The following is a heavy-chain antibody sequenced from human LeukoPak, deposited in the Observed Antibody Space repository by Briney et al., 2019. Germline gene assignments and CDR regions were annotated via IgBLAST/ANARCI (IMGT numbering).Heavy chain of an antibody. CDR1: GFTFSSYA. CDR2: ISGSGGGT. J-gene: IGHJ4*02. Sequence: GGSLRLSCAPCGFTFSSYAMSWGRQAPGEGLEWGSAISGSGGGTYYAESVKGRFTISRDNYKNTLYLQINSLRADATAVYYCAKDYDLWSGYLFWGQGTLATVSS. D-gene: IGHD3-3*01. CDR3: AKDYDLWSGYLF. V-gene: IGHV3-23*01.